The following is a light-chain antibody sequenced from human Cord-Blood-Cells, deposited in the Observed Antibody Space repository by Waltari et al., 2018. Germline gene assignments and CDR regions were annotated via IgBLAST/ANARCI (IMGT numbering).Light chain of an antibody. Sequence: QSALTQPASVSRSPGHSITISCTRLSSHYGGYNYVSWYQQHPGKAPKLMIYDVSNRPSGVSNRFSGSKSGNTASLTISGLQAEDEADYYCSSYTSSSTVFGTGTKVTVL. CDR2: DVS. CDR1: SSHYGGYNY. J-gene: IGLJ1*01. CDR3: SSYTSSSTV. V-gene: IGLV2-14*01.